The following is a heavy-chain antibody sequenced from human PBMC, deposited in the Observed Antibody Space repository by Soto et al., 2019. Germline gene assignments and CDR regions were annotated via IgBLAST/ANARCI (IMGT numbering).Heavy chain of an antibody. CDR2: ISSSGSTI. CDR1: GFTFSDYY. CDR3: ARDLTRAPNYCDFWSGYWNWFDP. Sequence: QVQLVESGGGLVKPGGSLRLSCAASGFTFSDYYMSWIRQAPGKGLEWVSYISSSGSTIYYADSVKGRFTISRDNAKNSLYLQMNSLRAEDTAVYYCARDLTRAPNYCDFWSGYWNWFDPWGQGTLVTVSS. D-gene: IGHD3-3*01. V-gene: IGHV3-11*01. J-gene: IGHJ5*02.